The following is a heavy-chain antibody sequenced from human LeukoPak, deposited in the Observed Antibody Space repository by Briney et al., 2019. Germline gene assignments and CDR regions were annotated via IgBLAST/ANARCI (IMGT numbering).Heavy chain of an antibody. V-gene: IGHV4-30-4*01. J-gene: IGHJ3*02. D-gene: IGHD5-12*01. CDR1: GGSISSGDYY. CDR3: ARRGYSGYEESGDAFDI. Sequence: SETLSLTCTVSGGSISSGDYYWSWIRQPPGKGLEWIGYIYYSGSTYYNPSLKSRVTISVDTSKNQFSLKLSSVTAADTAVYYCARRGYSGYEESGDAFDIWGQGTMVTVSS. CDR2: IYYSGST.